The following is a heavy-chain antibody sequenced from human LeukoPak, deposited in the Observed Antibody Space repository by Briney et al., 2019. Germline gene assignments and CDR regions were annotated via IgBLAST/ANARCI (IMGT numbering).Heavy chain of an antibody. D-gene: IGHD5-12*01. CDR3: ASKQPAPRGYDYLSSRSRGDY. CDR1: GFTVNSKY. J-gene: IGHJ4*02. V-gene: IGHV3-30-3*01. Sequence: HPGGSLRLSCAASGFTVNSKYMSWVRQAPGTGLGWVAVISYDGSNKYYADSVKGRFTISRDNSKNTLYLQMNSLRAEDTAVYYCASKQPAPRGYDYLSSRSRGDYWSQGTLVTVSS. CDR2: ISYDGSNK.